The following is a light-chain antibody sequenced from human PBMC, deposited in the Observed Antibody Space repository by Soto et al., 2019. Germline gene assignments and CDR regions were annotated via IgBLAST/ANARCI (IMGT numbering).Light chain of an antibody. CDR3: SSYASSSPFV. V-gene: IGLV2-14*01. CDR1: GSDVGGYKY. CDR2: DVS. J-gene: IGLJ1*01. Sequence: QSVLTQPASVSGSPGQSITISSTRTGSDVGGYKYVSWYQQLPGKAPKLIIYDVSYRPSGVSDRFSGSKSGNTASLIISGLQAEDEADYYCSSYASSSPFVFGTGTKVTVL.